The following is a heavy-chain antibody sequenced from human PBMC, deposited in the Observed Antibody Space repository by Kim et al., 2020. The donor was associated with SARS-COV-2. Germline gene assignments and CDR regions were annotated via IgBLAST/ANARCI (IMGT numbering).Heavy chain of an antibody. CDR1: GGTFSSYA. D-gene: IGHD2-21*02. Sequence: SVKVSCKASGGTFSSYAISWVRQAPGQGLEWMGGIIPIFGTANYAQKFQGRVTITADESTSTAYMELSSLRSEDTAVYYCASPPHCGGDCIYYYYYGMDVWGQGTTVTVSS. J-gene: IGHJ6*02. CDR2: IIPIFGTA. CDR3: ASPPHCGGDCIYYYYYGMDV. V-gene: IGHV1-69*13.